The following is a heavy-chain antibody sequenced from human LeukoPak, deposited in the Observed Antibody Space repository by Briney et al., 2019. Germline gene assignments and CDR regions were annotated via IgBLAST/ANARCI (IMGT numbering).Heavy chain of an antibody. Sequence: PSQTLSLTCAISGDSVSSNSAAWNWIRQSPSRGLEWLGRTYYRSKWYNDYAVSVKSRITINPDTSKNQFSLQLNSVTPEDTAVYYCARVIPYSSSWYLPHDAFDIWGQGTMVTVSS. CDR1: GDSVSSNSAA. CDR3: ARVIPYSSSWYLPHDAFDI. D-gene: IGHD6-13*01. CDR2: TYYRSKWYN. J-gene: IGHJ3*02. V-gene: IGHV6-1*01.